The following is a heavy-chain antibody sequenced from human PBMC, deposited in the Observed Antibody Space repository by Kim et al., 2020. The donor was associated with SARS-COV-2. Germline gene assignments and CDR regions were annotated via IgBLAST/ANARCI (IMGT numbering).Heavy chain of an antibody. Sequence: GGSLRLSCAASGFTVSSNYMSWVRQAPGKGLEWVSVIYSGGSTYYADSVKGRFTISRDNSKNTLYLQMNSLRAEDTAVYYCASPRDGGYYGDYQFDYWGQGTLVTVSS. CDR2: IYSGGST. D-gene: IGHD4-17*01. J-gene: IGHJ4*02. V-gene: IGHV3-66*01. CDR1: GFTVSSNY. CDR3: ASPRDGGYYGDYQFDY.